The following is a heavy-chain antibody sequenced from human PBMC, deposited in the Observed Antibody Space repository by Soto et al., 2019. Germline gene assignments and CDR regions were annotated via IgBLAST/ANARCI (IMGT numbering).Heavy chain of an antibody. CDR3: ARDRSSITGTTERNDAFDI. J-gene: IGHJ3*02. V-gene: IGHV1-2*04. CDR2: INPNSGGT. D-gene: IGHD1-7*01. CDR1: GYTFTGYY. Sequence: ASVKVSCKASGYTFTGYYMHWVRQAPGQGLEWMGWINPNSGGTNYAQKFQGWVTMTRDTSISTAYMELSRLRSDDTAVYYCARDRSSITGTTERNDAFDIWGQGTMVTVSS.